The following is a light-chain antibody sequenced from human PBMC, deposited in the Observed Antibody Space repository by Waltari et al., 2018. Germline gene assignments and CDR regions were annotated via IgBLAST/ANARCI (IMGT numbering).Light chain of an antibody. CDR1: QSVSNSNY. J-gene: IGKJ5*01. V-gene: IGKV3-20*01. CDR2: GET. Sequence: IVLTQSPGTLSLSPGERATLSCRTSQSVSNSNYLAWYQQKPGQAPRLLIYGETNTDTGVPGRFTASGSGTDFTLTISRLEPEDFAIYYCQQYGASPNIAFGQGTRLEIK. CDR3: QQYGASPNIA.